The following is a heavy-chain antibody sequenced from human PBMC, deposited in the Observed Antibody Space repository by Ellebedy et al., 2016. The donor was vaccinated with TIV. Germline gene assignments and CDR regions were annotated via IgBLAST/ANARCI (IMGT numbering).Heavy chain of an antibody. CDR3: ARNQYAGIAVAGSEY. Sequence: GGSLRLSXAASGFTFSSYAMHWVRQAPGKGLEWVAVISYDGSNKYYAESVKGRFTISRDNSKNTLYLQMNSLRAEDTAVYYCARNQYAGIAVAGSEYWGQGTLVTVSS. V-gene: IGHV3-30-3*01. CDR1: GFTFSSYA. J-gene: IGHJ4*02. CDR2: ISYDGSNK. D-gene: IGHD6-19*01.